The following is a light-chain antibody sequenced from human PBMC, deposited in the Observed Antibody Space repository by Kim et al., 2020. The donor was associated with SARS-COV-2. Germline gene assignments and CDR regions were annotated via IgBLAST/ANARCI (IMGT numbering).Light chain of an antibody. J-gene: IGKJ4*01. CDR1: QSISSW. Sequence: DVQMTQSPSTLSASVGDRVTITCRASQSISSWLAWYQQKPGKAPKLLIYKASNLESGVTSRFSGSGSGTEFTLTISSLQPDDFATYYCQQYNSYLLSFGGGTKVDIK. V-gene: IGKV1-5*03. CDR3: QQYNSYLLS. CDR2: KAS.